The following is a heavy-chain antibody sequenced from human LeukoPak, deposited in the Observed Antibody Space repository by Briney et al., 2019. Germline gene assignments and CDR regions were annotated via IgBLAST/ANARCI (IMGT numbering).Heavy chain of an antibody. CDR3: AREYSSGWYYFDY. V-gene: IGHV3-21*01. D-gene: IGHD6-19*01. CDR2: ISSRSSHI. CDR1: GFTFSSYW. J-gene: IGHJ4*02. Sequence: PGGSLRLSCAASGFTFSSYWMHWVRQAPGKGLEWVSSISSRSSHIYCADSVKGRFTISRDNAKNSLYLQMNSLRAEDTAVYYCAREYSSGWYYFDYWGQGTLATVSS.